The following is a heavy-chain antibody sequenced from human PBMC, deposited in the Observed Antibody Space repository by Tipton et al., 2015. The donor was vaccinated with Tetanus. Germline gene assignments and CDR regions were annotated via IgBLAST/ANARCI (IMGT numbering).Heavy chain of an antibody. V-gene: IGHV3-7*05. D-gene: IGHD3-3*01. CDR3: ARDEDGITIFGTQGHYYGMDV. Sequence: SLRLSCAASGFTFSSYWMSWVRQAPGKGLEWVANIKQDGSEKYYVDSVKGRFTISRDNAKNSLYLQMNSLRAEDTAVYYCARDEDGITIFGTQGHYYGMDVWGQGTTVTVPS. J-gene: IGHJ6*02. CDR1: GFTFSSYW. CDR2: IKQDGSEK.